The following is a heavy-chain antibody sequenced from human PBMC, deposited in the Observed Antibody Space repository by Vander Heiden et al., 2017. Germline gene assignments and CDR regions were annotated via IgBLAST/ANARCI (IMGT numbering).Heavy chain of an antibody. CDR3: ARVLRYFDWLLPLDY. D-gene: IGHD3-9*01. V-gene: IGHV3-30*01. Sequence: QVQLVESGGGVVQPGRSLRLSCPASGFTFSNYAMHWVRQAPGKGPEWVSVISYDGSNKFYADSVKGRFTISRDNSKNTLYLQMNSLRAEDTAVYYCARVLRYFDWLLPLDYWGQGTLVTVSS. CDR2: ISYDGSNK. J-gene: IGHJ4*02. CDR1: GFTFSNYA.